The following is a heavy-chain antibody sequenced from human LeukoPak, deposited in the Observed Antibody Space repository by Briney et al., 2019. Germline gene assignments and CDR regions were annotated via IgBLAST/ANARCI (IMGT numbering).Heavy chain of an antibody. J-gene: IGHJ4*02. V-gene: IGHV4-59*08. CDR3: ARSEWLASFDY. D-gene: IGHD6-19*01. CDR2: IYYSGST. CDR1: GGSIGSYY. Sequence: KPSETLSFTCSVSGGSIGSYYWSWIRQPPGKGLEWIGYIYYSGSTNYKPSLKSRLTISADTSKNQFSLKLNSVTAADTAVYYWARSEWLASFDYWGQGTLVTVSS.